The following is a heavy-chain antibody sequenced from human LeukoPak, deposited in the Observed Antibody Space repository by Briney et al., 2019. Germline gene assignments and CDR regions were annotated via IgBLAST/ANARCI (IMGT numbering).Heavy chain of an antibody. CDR3: TTPVHYSDSRFDF. CDR1: GFTFSSYA. CDR2: IKCRADGGTT. D-gene: IGHD3-22*01. J-gene: IGHJ4*02. Sequence: GGSLRLSCAASGFTFSSYAMSWVRQAPGKGLEWVGRIKCRADGGTTDYAAPVKGRFAISRDDSKNTVYLQMNSLRTEDTAVYYCTTPVHYSDSRFDFWGQGTLVTVSS. V-gene: IGHV3-15*01.